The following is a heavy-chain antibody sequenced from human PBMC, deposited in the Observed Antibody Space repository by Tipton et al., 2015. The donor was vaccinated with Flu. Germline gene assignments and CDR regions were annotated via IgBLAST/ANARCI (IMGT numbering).Heavy chain of an antibody. V-gene: IGHV4-38-2*02. Sequence: TLSLTCTVSGGSISSYYWGWIRQPPWKGLEWIGNIYHSGSTFYNPSLKSRVTISVDTSKNQFSLKLSSVTAADTAVYYCARGDGYNFDYWGQGTLVTVSS. CDR1: GGSISSYY. CDR2: IYHSGST. D-gene: IGHD5-24*01. J-gene: IGHJ4*02. CDR3: ARGDGYNFDY.